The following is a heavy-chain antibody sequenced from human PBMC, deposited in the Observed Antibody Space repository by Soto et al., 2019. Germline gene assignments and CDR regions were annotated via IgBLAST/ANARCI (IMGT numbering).Heavy chain of an antibody. CDR1: GFAFKTYD. J-gene: IGHJ5*01. CDR2: IGSNGDT. V-gene: IGHV3-13*01. Sequence: EVQLVESGGGLIQPGGSLRLSCAASGFAFKTYDMHWVRQFTGKGLEWVSLIGSNGDTYYPDSVRGRFTISRDNARNSLYLQMTHLRVDDTVLYYCTRGGPGADCAFNWFDSWGQGTLVTVSS. CDR3: TRGGPGADCAFNWFDS. D-gene: IGHD2-21*01.